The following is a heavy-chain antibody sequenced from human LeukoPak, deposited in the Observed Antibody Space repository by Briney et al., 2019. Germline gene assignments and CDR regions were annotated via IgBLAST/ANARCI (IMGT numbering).Heavy chain of an antibody. CDR2: ISSSSSTI. CDR1: GFTFSSYS. V-gene: IGHV3-48*01. Sequence: GGSLKLSCAASGFTFSSYSMNWVRQAPWKGLEWVSYISSSSSTIYYADSVKGRFTISRDNAKNSLYLQMNSLRAEDTAVYYCARVAVRDVYKVGLSIVLDYWGQGTLVTVSS. J-gene: IGHJ4*02. D-gene: IGHD5-24*01. CDR3: ARVAVRDVYKVGLSIVLDY.